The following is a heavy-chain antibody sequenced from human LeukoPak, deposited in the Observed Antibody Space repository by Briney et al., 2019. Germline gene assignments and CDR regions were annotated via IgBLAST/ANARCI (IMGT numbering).Heavy chain of an antibody. CDR3: VKAGDYEYNWFDP. CDR1: GFTFRSYA. J-gene: IGHJ5*02. CDR2: ISSNGGST. V-gene: IGHV3-64D*09. Sequence: GGSLRLSCAASGFTFRSYAMHWVRQAPGKGLEFVSVISSNGGSTYYADSVKGRFTISRDNSKNTLYLQMSSLRAEDTAVYYCVKAGDYEYNWFDPWGQGTLVTVSS. D-gene: IGHD4-17*01.